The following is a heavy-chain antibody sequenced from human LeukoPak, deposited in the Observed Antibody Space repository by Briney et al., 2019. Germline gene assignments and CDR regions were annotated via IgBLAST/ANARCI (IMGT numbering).Heavy chain of an antibody. Sequence: PSETLSLTCTVSGGSISSGSYYWSWIRQPAGKGLEWIGRIYTSGSTNYNPSLKSRVTISVDTSKNQFSLKLSSVTAADTAVYYCARPDSSGYPYAFGIWGQGTMVTVSS. CDR3: ARPDSSGYPYAFGI. V-gene: IGHV4-61*02. D-gene: IGHD3-22*01. J-gene: IGHJ3*02. CDR2: IYTSGST. CDR1: GGSISSGSYY.